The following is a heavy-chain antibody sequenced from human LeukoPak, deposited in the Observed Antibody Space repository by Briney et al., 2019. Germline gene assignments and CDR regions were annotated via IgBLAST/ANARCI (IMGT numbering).Heavy chain of an antibody. CDR2: ISAYNGNT. V-gene: IGHV1-18*01. D-gene: IGHD5-18*01. J-gene: IGHJ4*02. Sequence: ASVKVSCKASGYTFTSYGISWVRQAPGQGLEWMGWISAYNGNTNYAQKLQGRVTMPTDTSTSTAYMELRSLRSDDTAVYYCARMVWQLWYFDYWGQGTLVTVSS. CDR1: GYTFTSYG. CDR3: ARMVWQLWYFDY.